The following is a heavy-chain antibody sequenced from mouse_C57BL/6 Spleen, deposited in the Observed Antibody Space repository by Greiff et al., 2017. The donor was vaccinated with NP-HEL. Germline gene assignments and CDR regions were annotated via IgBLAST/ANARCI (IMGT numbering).Heavy chain of an antibody. J-gene: IGHJ3*01. CDR1: GFSLTSYG. Sequence: VQLVESGPGLVQPSQSLSITCTVSGFSLTSYGVHWVRQSPGKGLEWLGVIWSGGSTDYNAAFISRLSISKDNSKSQVFFKMNSLQADDTAIYYCARRSYEYDGRGIFAYGGQGTLVTVSA. D-gene: IGHD2-4*01. CDR2: IWSGGST. V-gene: IGHV2-2*01. CDR3: ARRSYEYDGRGIFAY.